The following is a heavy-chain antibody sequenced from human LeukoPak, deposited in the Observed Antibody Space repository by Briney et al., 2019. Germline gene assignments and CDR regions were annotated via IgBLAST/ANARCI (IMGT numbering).Heavy chain of an antibody. CDR3: AARREYGY. CDR2: IYYSGST. CDR1: GGSFSGYY. Sequence: SETLSLTCAVYGGSFSGYYWSWVRQPPGKGLEWIGSIYYSGSTYYNPSLKSRVTISVDTSKNQFSLKLSSVTAADTAVYYCAARREYGYWGQGTLVTVSS. V-gene: IGHV4-34*01. D-gene: IGHD3-10*01. J-gene: IGHJ4*02.